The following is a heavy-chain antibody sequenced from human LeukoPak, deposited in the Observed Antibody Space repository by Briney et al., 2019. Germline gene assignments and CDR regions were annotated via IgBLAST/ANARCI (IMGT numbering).Heavy chain of an antibody. CDR3: ARVRGVSGP. CDR1: FGSINSYY. D-gene: IGHD3-10*01. Sequence: PSETLSLTCTVSFGSINSYYWSWIRQPPGKGLEWIGYIYYSGSTNYNPSLKSRVTISVDTSKNQFSLKLSSVTAADTAVYYCARVRGVSGPWGQGTLVTVSS. V-gene: IGHV4-59*12. CDR2: IYYSGST. J-gene: IGHJ4*02.